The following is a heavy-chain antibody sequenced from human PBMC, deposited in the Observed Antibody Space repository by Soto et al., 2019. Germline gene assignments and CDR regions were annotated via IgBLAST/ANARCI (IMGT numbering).Heavy chain of an antibody. CDR2: IKSKTDGGTT. J-gene: IGHJ4*02. CDR3: TTASLCGYSYGKFDY. CDR1: GFTFSNAW. V-gene: IGHV3-15*01. Sequence: EVQLVESGGGLVEPGGSLRLSCAASGFTFSNAWMSWVRQAPGKGLEWVGRIKSKTDGGTTDYAAPVKGRFTISRDDSQNTLYLQMNSLKTEDTAVYYCTTASLCGYSYGKFDYWGQGTLVTVSS. D-gene: IGHD5-18*01.